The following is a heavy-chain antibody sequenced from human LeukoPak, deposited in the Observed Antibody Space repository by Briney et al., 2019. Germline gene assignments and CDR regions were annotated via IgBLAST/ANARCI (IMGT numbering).Heavy chain of an antibody. CDR1: GFTFSDYY. CDR2: ISSSGSTI. Sequence: GESLRLSCAASGFTFSDYYMSWVRQAPGKGREWVSYISSSGSTIYYADSVKGRFTISRDNAKNSLYLQMNSLRAEDTAVYYCARGTYYDYSNQIFDYWGQGTLVTVSS. CDR3: ARGTYYDYSNQIFDY. J-gene: IGHJ4*02. V-gene: IGHV3-11*04. D-gene: IGHD4-11*01.